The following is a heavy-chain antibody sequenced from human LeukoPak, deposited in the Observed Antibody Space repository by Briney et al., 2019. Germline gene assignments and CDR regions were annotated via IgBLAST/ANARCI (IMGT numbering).Heavy chain of an antibody. CDR3: ARNRGEVVPSAIMRGYSYYYGMDV. D-gene: IGHD2-2*01. Sequence: SETLSLTCTVSGGSISSHYWSWSRQPPGEGVEGRGDVYYSGSTDHNPTPKARGTISVETSKTLLSLHLRSVTAADTAVYYCARNRGEVVPSAIMRGYSYYYGMDVWGQGTTVTVSS. J-gene: IGHJ6*02. CDR1: GGSISSHY. V-gene: IGHV4-59*08. CDR2: VYYSGST.